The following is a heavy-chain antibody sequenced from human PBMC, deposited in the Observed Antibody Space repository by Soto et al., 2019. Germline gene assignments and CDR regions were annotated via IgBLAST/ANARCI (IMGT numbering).Heavy chain of an antibody. V-gene: IGHV3-48*01. CDR1: GFTFSSYS. CDR3: ARDPRAGVAATGWFDP. Sequence: PGGSLRLSCAASGFTFSSYSMSWVRQAPGKGLEWVSYISSSSTIYYADSVKGRFTISRDNAKNSLYLQMNSLRAEDTAVYYCARDPRAGVAATGWFDPWGQGTLVTVSS. CDR2: ISSSSTI. D-gene: IGHD6-13*01. J-gene: IGHJ5*02.